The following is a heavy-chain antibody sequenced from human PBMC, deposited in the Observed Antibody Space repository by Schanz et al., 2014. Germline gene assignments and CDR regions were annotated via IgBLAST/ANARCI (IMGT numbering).Heavy chain of an antibody. J-gene: IGHJ4*02. V-gene: IGHV1-69*09. D-gene: IGHD6-13*01. CDR2: IIPVLNIA. CDR3: ARDGVDAAAGGNY. Sequence: QGQLVQSGAEVKKPGSSVKVSCKLSGGTFSSYTISWMRQAPGQGLEWMGKIIPVLNIATYAQRFQGRVSITADTSTNTAYMELSSLTSEDTAVYYCARDGVDAAAGGNYWGQGTLVTVSS. CDR1: GGTFSSYT.